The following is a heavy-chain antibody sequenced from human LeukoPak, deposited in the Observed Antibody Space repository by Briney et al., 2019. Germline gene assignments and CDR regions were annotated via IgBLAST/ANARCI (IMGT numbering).Heavy chain of an antibody. D-gene: IGHD5-18*01. J-gene: IGHJ4*02. V-gene: IGHV4-59*12. Sequence: SETLSLTCTVSGGSISSYYWSWIRQPPGKGLEWIGYIYYSGSTNYNPSLKSRVTISVDTSKNQFSLKLSSVTAADTAVYYCARDYQLWSYYFDYWGQGTLVTVSS. CDR1: GGSISSYY. CDR3: ARDYQLWSYYFDY. CDR2: IYYSGST.